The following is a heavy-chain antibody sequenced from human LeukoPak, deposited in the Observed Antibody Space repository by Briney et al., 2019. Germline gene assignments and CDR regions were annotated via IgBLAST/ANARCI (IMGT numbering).Heavy chain of an antibody. CDR1: GGSISSGGYY. D-gene: IGHD6-6*01. J-gene: IGHJ4*02. Sequence: PSQTLSLTCTVSGGSISSGGYYWSWIRQPPGKGLEWIGYIYHSGSTYYNPSLKSRVTISVDTSKNQFSLNLTSVTAADTAVYYCARVRSYSSSSWFDNWGQGTLVTVSS. CDR3: ARVRSYSSSSWFDN. V-gene: IGHV4-30-2*01. CDR2: IYHSGST.